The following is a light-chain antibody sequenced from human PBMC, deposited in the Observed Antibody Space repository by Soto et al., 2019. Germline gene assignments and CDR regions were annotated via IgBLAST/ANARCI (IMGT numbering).Light chain of an antibody. J-gene: IGKJ5*01. V-gene: IGKV3-20*01. CDR1: QSISSNY. Sequence: EVVLTQSPGTLSLSAGERATLSCRASQSISSNYLAWYQQRPGLAPRLLIYGASSRATGIPDRFNGSGSGTDFTLTISRLEPEDFAAYYCQQYGHSPITFGQGTRLEIK. CDR2: GAS. CDR3: QQYGHSPIT.